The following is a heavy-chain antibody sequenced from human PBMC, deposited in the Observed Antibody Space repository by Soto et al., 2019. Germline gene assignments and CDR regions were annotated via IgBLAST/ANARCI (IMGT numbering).Heavy chain of an antibody. CDR3: ARVICSGGSYYYGMDV. V-gene: IGHV1-2*04. D-gene: IGHD2-15*01. CDR2: INPNSGGT. Sequence: ASVKVSCKASGYTFTGYYMHWVRQAPGQGLEWMGWINPNSGGTNYAQKFQGWVTMTRDTSISTAYMELSRLRSDDTAVYYCARVICSGGSYYYGMDVWGQGTTVTVSS. J-gene: IGHJ6*02. CDR1: GYTFTGYY.